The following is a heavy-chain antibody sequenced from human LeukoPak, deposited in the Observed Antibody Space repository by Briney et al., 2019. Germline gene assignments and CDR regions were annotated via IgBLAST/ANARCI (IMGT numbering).Heavy chain of an antibody. Sequence: SETLSLTCAVYGGSLSGYYWSWIRQPPGKGLEWIGEINHSGSTNYNPSLKSRVTISVDTSKNQFSLKLSSVTAADTAVYYCARDTLIAAFDYWGQGTLVTVSS. V-gene: IGHV4-34*01. CDR1: GGSLSGYY. CDR3: ARDTLIAAFDY. D-gene: IGHD6-13*01. J-gene: IGHJ4*02. CDR2: INHSGST.